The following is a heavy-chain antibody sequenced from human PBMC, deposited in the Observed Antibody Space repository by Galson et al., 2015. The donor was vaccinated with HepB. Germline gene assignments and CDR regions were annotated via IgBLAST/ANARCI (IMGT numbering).Heavy chain of an antibody. CDR1: FYTFTSYG. Sequence: QSGAEVKKPGASVKVSCKASFYTFTSYGISWVRQAPGQGLEWMGWISPFNGNTNYAQKFQGRVTMTTDTSTSTAYMELRSLRSDDTAVYYCAREALPAAHYDFWSGYNYNWFDPWGRGTLVTVSS. CDR2: ISPFNGNT. D-gene: IGHD3-3*01. V-gene: IGHV1-18*04. CDR3: AREALPAAHYDFWSGYNYNWFDP. J-gene: IGHJ5*02.